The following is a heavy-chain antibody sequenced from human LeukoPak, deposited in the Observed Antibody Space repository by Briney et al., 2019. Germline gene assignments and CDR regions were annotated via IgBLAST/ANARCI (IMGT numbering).Heavy chain of an antibody. Sequence: SETLSLTCTVSGDSISSYYWSWIRQPPGKGLEWIGDIYHSGITNYNPSLNSRVTILLDTSKNQFSLKLSSVTAADTAVYYCARQMYSYETDPWGQGTLVTVSS. CDR2: IYHSGIT. CDR3: ARQMYSYETDP. V-gene: IGHV4-59*08. J-gene: IGHJ5*02. CDR1: GDSISSYY. D-gene: IGHD3-22*01.